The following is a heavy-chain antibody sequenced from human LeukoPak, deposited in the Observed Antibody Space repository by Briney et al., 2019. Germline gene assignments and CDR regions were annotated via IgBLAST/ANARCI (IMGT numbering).Heavy chain of an antibody. Sequence: EGSLRLSCAASGFTFSSYAMHWVRQAPGKGLEYVSAISSSGGSTYYANSVKGRFTISRDKSKNTLYLQMGSLRAEDMAVYYCARVGDNDAFDIWGQGTMVTVSS. V-gene: IGHV3-64*01. J-gene: IGHJ3*02. D-gene: IGHD4-17*01. CDR2: ISSSGGST. CDR3: ARVGDNDAFDI. CDR1: GFTFSSYA.